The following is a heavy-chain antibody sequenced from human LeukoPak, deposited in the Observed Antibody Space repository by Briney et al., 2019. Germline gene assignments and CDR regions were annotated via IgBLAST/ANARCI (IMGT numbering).Heavy chain of an antibody. Sequence: ASVTVSCKASGYTFTSYGINWVRQATGQGLEWMGWMNPNSGNTGYAQKFQGRVTMTRNTSISTAYMELSSLRSEDTAVYYCARRSAYYDSSGYYSLFDYWGQGTLVTVSS. CDR3: ARRSAYYDSSGYYSLFDY. CDR2: MNPNSGNT. CDR1: GYTFTSYG. V-gene: IGHV1-8*01. D-gene: IGHD3-22*01. J-gene: IGHJ4*02.